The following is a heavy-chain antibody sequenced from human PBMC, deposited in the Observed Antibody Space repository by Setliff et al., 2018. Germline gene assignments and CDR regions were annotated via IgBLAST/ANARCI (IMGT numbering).Heavy chain of an antibody. CDR2: IYTSGST. Sequence: TSETLSLTCTVSGGSISNYHWSWIRQPAGKGLEWIGRIYTSGSTNYNPSLKSRVTISVDTSKNQFSLKLSSVTAADTAAYYCARKGISALSGAFDMWGQGTMVTVSS. CDR3: ARKGISALSGAFDM. D-gene: IGHD1-26*01. V-gene: IGHV4-4*07. CDR1: GGSISNYH. J-gene: IGHJ3*02.